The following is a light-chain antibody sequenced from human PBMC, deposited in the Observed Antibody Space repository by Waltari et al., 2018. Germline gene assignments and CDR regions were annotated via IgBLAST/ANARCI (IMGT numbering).Light chain of an antibody. V-gene: IGKV3-20*01. CDR1: QSVSNSY. CDR2: TAS. Sequence: EIVLTQSPDPLSLSPGERATLSCRASQSVSNSYLAWYQQKPGQAPRLLIYTASSRATGIPDRFSGSGSGSDFTLTISRLEPEDFALYYCQQYGDSPGSFGQGTKLEIK. J-gene: IGKJ2*04. CDR3: QQYGDSPGS.